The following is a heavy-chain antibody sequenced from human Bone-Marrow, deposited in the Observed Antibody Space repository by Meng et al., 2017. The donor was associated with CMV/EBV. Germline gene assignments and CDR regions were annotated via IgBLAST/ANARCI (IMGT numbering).Heavy chain of an antibody. J-gene: IGHJ4*02. Sequence: GESLKISCAASGFTFSSYSMNWVRQAPGEGLEWVSSISSSSSYIYYADSVKGRFTISRDNAKNSLYLQMNSLRAEDTAVYYCARSAKSGYPLIIDFDYWGQGTLVTVSS. V-gene: IGHV3-21*01. CDR2: ISSSSSYI. CDR3: ARSAKSGYPLIIDFDY. D-gene: IGHD3-3*01. CDR1: GFTFSSYS.